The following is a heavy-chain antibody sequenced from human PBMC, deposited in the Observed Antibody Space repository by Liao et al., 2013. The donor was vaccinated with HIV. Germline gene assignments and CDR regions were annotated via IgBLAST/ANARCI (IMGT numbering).Heavy chain of an antibody. Sequence: QLQLLESGPGLVKPSQTLSLTCAVSGGSISSGGYSWSWIRQPAGKGLEWIGRIYTSGSTNYNPSLKSRVTMSVDTSKNQFSLKLSSVTAADTAVYYCASGMVAHGYYFDYWGQGTLVTVSS. CDR1: GGSISSGGYS. J-gene: IGHJ4*02. CDR2: IYTSGST. V-gene: IGHV4-61*02. CDR3: ASGMVAHGYYFDY. D-gene: IGHD1-26*01.